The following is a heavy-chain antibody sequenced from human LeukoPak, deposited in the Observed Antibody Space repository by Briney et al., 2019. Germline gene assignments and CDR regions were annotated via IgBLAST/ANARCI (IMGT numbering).Heavy chain of an antibody. CDR1: GYTFNSYG. Sequence: GASVKVSCKASGYTFNSYGISWVRQAPGQGLEWMGWISAYNGNTNYAQKLQGRVTMTTDTSTSTAYMELRSLRSDDTAVYYCARVGYCTNGVCHIPYYYYYMDVWGKGTTVTVSS. CDR3: ARVGYCTNGVCHIPYYYYYMDV. CDR2: ISAYNGNT. V-gene: IGHV1-18*01. D-gene: IGHD2-8*01. J-gene: IGHJ6*03.